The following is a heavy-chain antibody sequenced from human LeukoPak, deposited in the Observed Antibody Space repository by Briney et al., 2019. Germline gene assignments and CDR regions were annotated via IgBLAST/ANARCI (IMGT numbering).Heavy chain of an antibody. CDR3: ARGGWGYDSSGSFDY. V-gene: IGHV4-59*01. CDR1: GGSISSYY. CDR2: IYYSGST. Sequence: SETLSLTCTVSGGSISSYYWSWIRQPAGKGLEWIGYIYYSGSTNYNPSLKSRVTISVDTSKNQFSLKLSSVTAADTAVYYCARGGWGYDSSGSFDYWGQGTLVTVSS. D-gene: IGHD3-22*01. J-gene: IGHJ4*02.